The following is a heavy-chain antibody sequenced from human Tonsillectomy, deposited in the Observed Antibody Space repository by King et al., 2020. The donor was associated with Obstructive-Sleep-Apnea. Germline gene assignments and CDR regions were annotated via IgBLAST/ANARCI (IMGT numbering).Heavy chain of an antibody. D-gene: IGHD3-10*01. J-gene: IGHJ5*02. CDR3: ARGTTKRFGDPGGWFDP. Sequence: QLVQSGAEMKKPGSSVKVSCKASGGTFSSYAISWVRHAPGHGLEWMGGIIPIFGPANYAQKFQGRVTITADESTRTAYMELSSLRSEDTAVYYCARGTTKRFGDPGGWFDPWGQGTLVTVSS. CDR2: IIPIFGPA. CDR1: GGTFSSYA. V-gene: IGHV1-69*01.